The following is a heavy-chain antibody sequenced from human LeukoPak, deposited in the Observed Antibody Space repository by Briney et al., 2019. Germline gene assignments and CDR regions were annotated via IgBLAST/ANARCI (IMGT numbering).Heavy chain of an antibody. Sequence: SETLSLTCAVYGGSFSCYYGSWIRQPPGRGLEWIGEINHSGSTNYNPSLKSRVTISVDTSKNQFSLKLSSVTAADTAVYYCARGIGSWYHNWFDPWGQGTLVTVSS. CDR2: INHSGST. D-gene: IGHD6-13*01. V-gene: IGHV4-34*01. CDR3: ARGIGSWYHNWFDP. CDR1: GGSFSCYY. J-gene: IGHJ5*02.